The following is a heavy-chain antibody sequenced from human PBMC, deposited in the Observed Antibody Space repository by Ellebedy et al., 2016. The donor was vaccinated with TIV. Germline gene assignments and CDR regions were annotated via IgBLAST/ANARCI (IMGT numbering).Heavy chain of an antibody. V-gene: IGHV1-3*01. Sequence: AASVKVSCKASGYTFTSYAMHWVRQAPGQRLEWMGWINAGNGNTKYSQKFQGRVTITRDTSASTAYMELSSLRSEDTAVYYCARLYDSSGYGDDYWGQGTLVTVSS. D-gene: IGHD3-22*01. J-gene: IGHJ4*02. CDR3: ARLYDSSGYGDDY. CDR2: INAGNGNT. CDR1: GYTFTSYA.